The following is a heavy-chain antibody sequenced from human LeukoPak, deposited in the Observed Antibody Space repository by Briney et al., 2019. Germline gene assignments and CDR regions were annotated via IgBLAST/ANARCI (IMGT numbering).Heavy chain of an antibody. D-gene: IGHD3-22*01. CDR1: GFTFSSYS. J-gene: IGHJ4*02. CDR2: ISSISSTI. V-gene: IGHV3-48*01. CDR3: ARNPGYYDSSGYNFDY. Sequence: PGGSLRLSCAASGFTFSSYSMNWVRQAPGKGLEWVSCISSISSTIYYADSVKGRFTISRDNAKNSLYLQMNSLRAEDTAVYYCARNPGYYDSSGYNFDYWGQGTLVTLSS.